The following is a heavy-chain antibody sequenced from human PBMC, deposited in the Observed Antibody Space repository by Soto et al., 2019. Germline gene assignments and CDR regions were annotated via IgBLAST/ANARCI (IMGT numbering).Heavy chain of an antibody. Sequence: RASVKVSGKASGYTFTSYGISWVRQAPGHGLEWMGWISAYNGNTNYAQKLQGRVTMTTDTSTSTAYMELRSLRSDDTAVYYCARAGYYDSSGYYYSGDYWGQGTLVSVSS. CDR1: GYTFTSYG. D-gene: IGHD3-22*01. CDR2: ISAYNGNT. J-gene: IGHJ4*02. V-gene: IGHV1-18*04. CDR3: ARAGYYDSSGYYYSGDY.